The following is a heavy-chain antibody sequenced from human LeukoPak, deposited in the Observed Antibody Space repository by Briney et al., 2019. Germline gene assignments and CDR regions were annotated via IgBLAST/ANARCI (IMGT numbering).Heavy chain of an antibody. V-gene: IGHV3-33*01. CDR3: ARVLGYYGSGSYYSPLDY. J-gene: IGHJ4*02. Sequence: GGSLRLSCAASGFTFSSYGMHWVRQAPGKGLEWVAVLWYDGSNKYYADSVKGRFTISRDNSKNTLYLQMNSLRAEDTAVYYCARVLGYYGSGSYYSPLDYWGQGTLVTVSS. D-gene: IGHD3-10*01. CDR2: LWYDGSNK. CDR1: GFTFSSYG.